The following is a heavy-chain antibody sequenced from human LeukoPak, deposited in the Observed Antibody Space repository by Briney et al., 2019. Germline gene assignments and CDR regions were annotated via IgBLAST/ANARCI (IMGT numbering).Heavy chain of an antibody. CDR1: GFTFSSYS. CDR3: ARDSGKWFNPLD. J-gene: IGHJ4*02. CDR2: ISSSSSYI. Sequence: GGSLRLSCAASGFTFSSYSMNWVRQAPGKGLEWVSSISSSSSYIYYADSVKGRFTISRDNAKNSLYLQMNSLRAEDTAVYYCARDSGKWFNPLDWGQGTLVTVSS. D-gene: IGHD3-22*01. V-gene: IGHV3-21*01.